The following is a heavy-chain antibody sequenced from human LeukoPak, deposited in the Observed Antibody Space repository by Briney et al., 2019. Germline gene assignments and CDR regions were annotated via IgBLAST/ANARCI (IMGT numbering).Heavy chain of an antibody. CDR3: AKDGRGGSSDY. CDR1: GFTFDDYA. Sequence: GGSLRLSCAASGFTFDDYAVHWVRHAPGKGLEWVSGISWNSGSIGYADSVKGRFTISRDNAKNSLYLQMNSLRAEDTALYYCAKDGRGGSSDYWGQGTLVTVSS. D-gene: IGHD1-26*01. J-gene: IGHJ4*02. CDR2: ISWNSGSI. V-gene: IGHV3-9*01.